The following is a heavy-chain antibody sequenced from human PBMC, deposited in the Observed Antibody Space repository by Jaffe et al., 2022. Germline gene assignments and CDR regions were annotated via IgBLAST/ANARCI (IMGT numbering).Heavy chain of an antibody. V-gene: IGHV3-74*01. Sequence: EVQLVESGGGLVQPGGSLRLSCAASGFTFSNYWMHWVRQAPGKGLVWASRINSDGSTTNYADSVKGRFTISRDNAKNTLYLQMNSLRAEDTAVYYCARDPSSRTPGSRYMDVWGKGTTVTVSS. CDR1: GFTFSNYW. J-gene: IGHJ6*03. D-gene: IGHD7-27*01. CDR3: ARDPSSRTPGSRYMDV. CDR2: INSDGSTT.